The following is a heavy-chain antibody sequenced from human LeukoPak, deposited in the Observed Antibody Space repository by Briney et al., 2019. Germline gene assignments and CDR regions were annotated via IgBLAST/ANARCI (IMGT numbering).Heavy chain of an antibody. Sequence: SETLSLTCAVSGYSSSSGYYWGWIRQPPGKGLEWIGSIHQSGSAYYNPSLKSRLTISVDTSKNQFSLKLSSVTAADTAVYYCATFVGAATNSHIEFWGQGTLVTVSS. CDR1: GYSSSSGYY. V-gene: IGHV4-38-2*01. J-gene: IGHJ4*02. CDR3: ATFVGAATNSHIEF. D-gene: IGHD1-26*01. CDR2: IHQSGSA.